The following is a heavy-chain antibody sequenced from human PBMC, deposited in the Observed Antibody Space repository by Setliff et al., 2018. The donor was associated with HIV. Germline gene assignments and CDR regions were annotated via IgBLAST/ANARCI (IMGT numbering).Heavy chain of an antibody. CDR1: GYSFDTYW. CDR2: IYPITSDT. D-gene: IGHD6-13*01. Sequence: GSLKISCKGSGYSFDTYWIAWVRQLPGKGLEWMGIIYPITSDTRYSPSFEGQVTLSVDRSTSTAYLQWSSLQASDTAMYYCARHGIAAAYGEGGTFDNWGQGTLVTVSS. V-gene: IGHV5-51*01. CDR3: ARHGIAAAYGEGGTFDN. J-gene: IGHJ4*02.